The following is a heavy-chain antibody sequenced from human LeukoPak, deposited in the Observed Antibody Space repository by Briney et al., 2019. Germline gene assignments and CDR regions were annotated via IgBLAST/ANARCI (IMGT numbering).Heavy chain of an antibody. CDR1: GFTFSSYG. V-gene: IGHV3-21*01. J-gene: IGHJ4*02. Sequence: GGSLRLSCAASGFTFSSYGMHWVRQAPGKGLEWVSSVSSSSSYIYYADSVKGRFTISRDNAKNSLYLQMNSLRAEDTAVYYCARGGLLWFGIFDYWGQGTLVTVSS. CDR3: ARGGLLWFGIFDY. D-gene: IGHD3-10*01. CDR2: VSSSSSYI.